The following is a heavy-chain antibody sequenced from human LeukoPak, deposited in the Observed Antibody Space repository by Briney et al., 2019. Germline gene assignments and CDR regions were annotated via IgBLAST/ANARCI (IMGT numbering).Heavy chain of an antibody. CDR3: ARVYDSRFSYYYYYYMDV. V-gene: IGHV3-7*01. J-gene: IGHJ6*03. CDR2: IKGDGSEK. CDR1: EFAFNTYW. Sequence: GGSLRLSCAASEFAFNTYWMSWVRQAPGKGLEWVANIKGDGSEKYYVDSVKGRFTVSRDNAKNSLYLQMNSLRAEDTAVYYCARVYDSRFSYYYYYYMDVWGKGTTVTVSS. D-gene: IGHD3-16*01.